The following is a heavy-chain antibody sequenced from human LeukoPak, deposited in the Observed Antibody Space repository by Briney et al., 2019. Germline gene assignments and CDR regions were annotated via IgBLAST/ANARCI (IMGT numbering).Heavy chain of an antibody. CDR2: IKPDGSGK. CDR1: GFSFSSYW. Sequence: GGSLRVSCAASGFSFSSYWMSWVRQTPGKGLEWVANIKPDGSGKFYVDSVKGRFTMSRDNAKNTLYLQMNSLRAEDTAVYYCARYSSGWYDLWGQGTLVTVSS. J-gene: IGHJ5*02. V-gene: IGHV3-7*01. D-gene: IGHD6-19*01. CDR3: ARYSSGWYDL.